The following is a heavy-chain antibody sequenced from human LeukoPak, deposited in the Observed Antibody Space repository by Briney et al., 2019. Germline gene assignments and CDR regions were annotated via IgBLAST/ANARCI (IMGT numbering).Heavy chain of an antibody. Sequence: ASVKVSCKASGYTFTSYDINWVRQATGQGLEWMGWMNPNSGNTGYAQKFQGRVTMTRNTSISTAYMELSSLRSEDTAVYYCARGLGYYGSGHAQEFDYWGQGTLVTVSS. CDR2: MNPNSGNT. D-gene: IGHD3-10*01. V-gene: IGHV1-8*01. CDR3: ARGLGYYGSGHAQEFDY. J-gene: IGHJ4*02. CDR1: GYTFTSYD.